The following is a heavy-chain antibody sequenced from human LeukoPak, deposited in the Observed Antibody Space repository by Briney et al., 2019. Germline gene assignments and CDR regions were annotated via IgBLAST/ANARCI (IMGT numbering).Heavy chain of an antibody. J-gene: IGHJ5*02. CDR3: ARAGSPYCGGDCYSGWFDP. CDR2: IYYSGSI. D-gene: IGHD2-21*02. Sequence: SQTLSLTCTVSGGSISSGGYYWSWIRQHPGKGLEWIGYIYYSGSIYYNPSLKSRVTISVDTSKNQFSLKLSSVTAADTAVYYCARAGSPYCGGDCYSGWFDPWGQGTLVTVSS. V-gene: IGHV4-31*03. CDR1: GGSISSGGYY.